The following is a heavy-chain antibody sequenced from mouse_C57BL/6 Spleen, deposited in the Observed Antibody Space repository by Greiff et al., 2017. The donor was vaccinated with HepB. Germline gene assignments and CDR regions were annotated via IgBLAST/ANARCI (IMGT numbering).Heavy chain of an antibody. Sequence: VQLQQSGPELVKPGASVKISCKASGYTFTDYYMNWVKQSLGKSLEWIGDINPNNGGTSYNQKFKGKATLTVDKSSRTAYMELRSLTSEDSAVYYCARGIDVRYFDVWGTGTTVTVSS. CDR2: INPNNGGT. CDR1: GYTFTDYY. V-gene: IGHV1-26*01. J-gene: IGHJ1*03. CDR3: ARGIDVRYFDV.